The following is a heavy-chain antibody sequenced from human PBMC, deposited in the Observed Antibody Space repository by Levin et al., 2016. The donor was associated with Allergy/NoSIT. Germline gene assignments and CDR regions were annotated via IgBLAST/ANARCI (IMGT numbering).Heavy chain of an antibody. Sequence: GGSLRLSCEASGFTFDSHEMSWIRQALGKGLEWVSYISNSDDTRYYADSVKGRFTISRDNSKNTLYLQMNSLRAEDTAVYYCATLPYYHSGNYYPGFDYWGQGTLVTVSS. CDR3: ATLPYYHSGNYYPGFDY. J-gene: IGHJ4*02. D-gene: IGHD3-10*01. CDR2: ISNSDDTR. V-gene: IGHV3-48*03. CDR1: GFTFDSHE.